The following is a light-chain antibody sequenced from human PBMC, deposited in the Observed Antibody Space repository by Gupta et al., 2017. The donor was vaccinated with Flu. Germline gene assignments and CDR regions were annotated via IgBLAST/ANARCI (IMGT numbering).Light chain of an antibody. CDR2: DAS. J-gene: IGKJ5*01. V-gene: IGKV3-11*01. CDR1: QSVSSY. CDR3: QQRSNWPPIT. Sequence: EIVLTQSPATLSLSPGERATLSCRASQSVSSYLAWYQQKPGQAPRLLNYDASHRATGIPARVRGSGFGTDFTLTISSLEPEDFAVYYCQQRSNWPPITFGQGTRLEIK.